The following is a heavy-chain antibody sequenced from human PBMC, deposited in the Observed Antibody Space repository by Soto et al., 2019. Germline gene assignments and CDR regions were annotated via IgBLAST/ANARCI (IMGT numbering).Heavy chain of an antibody. J-gene: IGHJ4*02. D-gene: IGHD6-19*01. Sequence: PGGSLRLSCASSGFTFINYAMSWVRQAPGKGLEWVSTISGSGGSTYFADSVKGRFTISRDISKNTLYLQMNSLRAEDTAVYYCAKEAVAGTESFDYWGQGTLVTVSS. CDR3: AKEAVAGTESFDY. CDR1: GFTFINYA. V-gene: IGHV3-23*01. CDR2: ISGSGGST.